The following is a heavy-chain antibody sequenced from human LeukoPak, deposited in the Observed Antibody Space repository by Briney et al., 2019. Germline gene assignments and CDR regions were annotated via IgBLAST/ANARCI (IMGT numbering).Heavy chain of an antibody. J-gene: IGHJ4*02. CDR1: GFTFSSYW. V-gene: IGHV3-7*01. CDR2: IKEDGSDK. Sequence: GGSLRLSCAASGFTFSSYWMSWVRQAPGKGLEWLANIKEDGSDKYYVDSVKGRFTISRDNAKNSLYLQMNNLRVEDTAVYYCARAGYTNGYDYWGQGTLVTVSS. CDR3: ARAGYTNGYDY. D-gene: IGHD6-19*01.